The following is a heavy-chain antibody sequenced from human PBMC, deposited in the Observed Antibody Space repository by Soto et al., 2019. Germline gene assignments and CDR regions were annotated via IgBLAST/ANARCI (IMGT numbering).Heavy chain of an antibody. CDR1: GCTFSSYA. V-gene: IGHV1-69*12. Sequence: QVQLVQSGAEVKQPGSSVKVSCKASGCTFSSYAISWVRQAPGQGLEWMGGIIPIFGTANYAQKFQGRVTITVDESTSTEYIELSRLRPEETAVYCCAVRGAVTTDYWGQGTLVTVSS. CDR3: AVRGAVTTDY. CDR2: IIPIFGTA. J-gene: IGHJ4*02. D-gene: IGHD4-17*01.